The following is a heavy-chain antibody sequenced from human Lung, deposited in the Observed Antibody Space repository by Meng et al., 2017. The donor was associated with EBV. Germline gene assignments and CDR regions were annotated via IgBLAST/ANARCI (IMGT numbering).Heavy chain of an antibody. D-gene: IGHD6-19*01. Sequence: QVQLLQSGSELKKPGASVKVSCKASGYTFTRHPMNWVRQAPGQGLEWMGWISTNTGNPTYAQGFTGRFVFSVDTSVSTAYLQISSLKAEDTAVYYCGTLKYTSGFYGPAYWGQGALVTVSS. V-gene: IGHV7-4-1*02. CDR2: ISTNTGNP. CDR1: GYTFTRHP. J-gene: IGHJ4*02. CDR3: GTLKYTSGFYGPAY.